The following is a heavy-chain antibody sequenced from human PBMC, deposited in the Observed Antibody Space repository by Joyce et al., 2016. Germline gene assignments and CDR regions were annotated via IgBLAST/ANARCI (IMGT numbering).Heavy chain of an antibody. D-gene: IGHD2/OR15-2a*01. V-gene: IGHV3-23*01. Sequence: EVQVLEPGGGLVQPGGSLRLSCAASELTFSSYAMTWVRQAPGKGLEWVADISGSGCSTHYADSVKGRFTISRDNSKNTLYLQMNSLRAEDTAIYYCAKLLYAQYYYGMDVWGQGTTVTVSS. CDR1: ELTFSSYA. CDR2: ISGSGCST. J-gene: IGHJ6*02. CDR3: AKLLYAQYYYGMDV.